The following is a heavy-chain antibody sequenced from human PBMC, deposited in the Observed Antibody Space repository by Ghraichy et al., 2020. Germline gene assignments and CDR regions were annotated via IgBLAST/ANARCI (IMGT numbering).Heavy chain of an antibody. CDR1: GFTFSANW. V-gene: IGHV3-7*01. Sequence: GALRLSCAASGFTFSANWMTWVRQAPGKGLEWVANILDDGSVTNYADSVKGRFTISRDNAKNSLYLQMNNLRADDTAVYYCARSGGAMASWGQGTLVTVSA. CDR3: ARSGGAMAS. J-gene: IGHJ5*02. D-gene: IGHD3-16*01. CDR2: ILDDGSVT.